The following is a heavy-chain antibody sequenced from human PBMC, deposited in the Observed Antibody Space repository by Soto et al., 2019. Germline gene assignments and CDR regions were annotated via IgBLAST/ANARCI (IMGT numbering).Heavy chain of an antibody. CDR2: ISHRGSA. CDR1: GGTFSGYY. J-gene: IGHJ4*02. V-gene: IGHV4-34*01. CDR3: ARGGFDVWCAINS. D-gene: IGHD2-21*01. Sequence: QVQLQQWGAGLLKPSETLSLTCAVYGGTFSGYYWSWIRQPPGKGLEWIGEISHRGSANYNPSLMSRVTMSVDRSKNQISRRLSSVTAADTAVYYCARGGFDVWCAINSWGQGTLVIVSS.